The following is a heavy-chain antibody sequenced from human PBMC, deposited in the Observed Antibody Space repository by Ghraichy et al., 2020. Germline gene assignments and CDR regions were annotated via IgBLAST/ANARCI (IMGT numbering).Heavy chain of an antibody. D-gene: IGHD3-9*01. CDR3: ARCYDILTGSDYYYYYGMDV. CDR2: IIPIFGTA. V-gene: IGHV1-69*13. J-gene: IGHJ6*02. Sequence: SVKVSCKASGGTFSSYAISWVRQAPGQGLEWMGGIIPIFGTANYAQKFQGRVTITADESTSTAYMELSSLRSEDTAVYYCARCYDILTGSDYYYYYGMDVWGQGTTVTVSS. CDR1: GGTFSSYA.